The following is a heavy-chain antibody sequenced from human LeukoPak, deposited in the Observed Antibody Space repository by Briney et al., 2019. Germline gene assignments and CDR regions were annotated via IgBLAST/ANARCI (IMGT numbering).Heavy chain of an antibody. D-gene: IGHD1-26*01. CDR2: IIPVFAKT. CDR3: TTEVLEGATDGTFDI. V-gene: IGHV1-69*04. Sequence: ASVKVSCKASGDTFSSYAISWVRQAPGQGLEWMGRIIPVFAKTEYTQKFRGRVTITADKSTSTAFMELSSLTSEDTAVYYCTTEVLEGATDGTFDIWGQGTMVTVSS. J-gene: IGHJ3*02. CDR1: GDTFSSYA.